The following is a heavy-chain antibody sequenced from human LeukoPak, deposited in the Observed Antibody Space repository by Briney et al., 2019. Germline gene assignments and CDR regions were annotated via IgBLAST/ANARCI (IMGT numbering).Heavy chain of an antibody. J-gene: IGHJ4*02. CDR1: GFTFSSSW. CDR3: VWGVDY. V-gene: IGHV3-7*04. CDR2: INQDGSGK. Sequence: GGSLRLSCAASGFTFSSSWMSWVRQAPGKGLEWVANINQDGSGKYYLDSLRGRFTISRDNAKNSLYLQVNSLRAEDTAVYYCVWGVDYWGQGILVTVSS.